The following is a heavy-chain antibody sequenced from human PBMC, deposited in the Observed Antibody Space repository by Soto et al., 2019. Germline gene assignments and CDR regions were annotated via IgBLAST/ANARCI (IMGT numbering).Heavy chain of an antibody. J-gene: IGHJ4*02. Sequence: SETLSLTCTVSYGSVSSYYWNWIRQPPGKGLEWIGYVYYTGSTNYNPSLKSRVTISVDTSKNQFSLKLSSVTAADTAVYYCAREGSSSSHFDYWGQGTLVTVSS. D-gene: IGHD6-6*01. V-gene: IGHV4-59*02. CDR3: AREGSSSSHFDY. CDR2: VYYTGST. CDR1: YGSVSSYY.